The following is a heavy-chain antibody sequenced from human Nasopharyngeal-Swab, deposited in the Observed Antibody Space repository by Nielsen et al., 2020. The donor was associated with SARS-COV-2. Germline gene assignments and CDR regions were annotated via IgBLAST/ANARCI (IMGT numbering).Heavy chain of an antibody. D-gene: IGHD3-3*01. V-gene: IGHV3-9*01. CDR2: ISWNSGSI. CDR1: GFTFSSYS. CDR3: AKDGAQYDFWSGYYYNWFDP. J-gene: IGHJ5*02. Sequence: SLKISCAASGFTFSSYSMNWVRQAPGKGLEWVSGISWNSGSIGYADSVKGRFTISRDNAKNSLYLQMNSLRAEDTALYYCAKDGAQYDFWSGYYYNWFDPWVQGNLVTVSS.